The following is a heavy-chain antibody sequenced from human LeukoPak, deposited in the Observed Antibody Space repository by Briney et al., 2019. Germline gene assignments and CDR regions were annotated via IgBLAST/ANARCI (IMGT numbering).Heavy chain of an antibody. Sequence: PGGSLRLSCAASGFTFSSYWMSWVRQAPGKGLEWVANIKQDGSEKYNVDSVKGRFTISRDNAKNSLYLQMNSLRAEDTAVYYCAREGIDYGDYGPYFDYWGQGTLVTVSS. CDR1: GFTFSSYW. CDR3: AREGIDYGDYGPYFDY. J-gene: IGHJ4*02. CDR2: IKQDGSEK. D-gene: IGHD4-17*01. V-gene: IGHV3-7*01.